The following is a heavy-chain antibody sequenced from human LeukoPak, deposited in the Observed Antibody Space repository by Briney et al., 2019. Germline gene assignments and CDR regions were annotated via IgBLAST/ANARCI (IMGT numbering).Heavy chain of an antibody. CDR1: GGSISSGGYY. CDR3: ARVTRMVRGVISDDAFDI. D-gene: IGHD3-10*01. J-gene: IGHJ3*02. CDR2: IYYSGST. Sequence: SQTLSLTCTVSGGSISSGGYYWSWIRQPPGKGLEWIGYIYYSGSTNYNPSLKSRVTISVDTSKNQFSLKLSSVTAADTAVYYCARVTRMVRGVISDDAFDIWGQGTMVTVSS. V-gene: IGHV4-61*08.